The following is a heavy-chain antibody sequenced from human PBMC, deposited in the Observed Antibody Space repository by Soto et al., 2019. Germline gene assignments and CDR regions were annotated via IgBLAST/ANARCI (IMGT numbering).Heavy chain of an antibody. CDR2: ISVYNGHT. J-gene: IGHJ6*02. Sequence: QVQLAQSGAEVKKPGASVRVSCKASGYTFTRYGISWVRQAPGQGLEWMGWISVYNGHTNYARKIQGRVTMTTDTSTSTAYMELRSLRSDDTALYYCASCTSGCYDAPYYGMDVWGQGTTVTVSS. CDR1: GYTFTRYG. CDR3: ASCTSGCYDAPYYGMDV. V-gene: IGHV1-18*01. D-gene: IGHD2-2*01.